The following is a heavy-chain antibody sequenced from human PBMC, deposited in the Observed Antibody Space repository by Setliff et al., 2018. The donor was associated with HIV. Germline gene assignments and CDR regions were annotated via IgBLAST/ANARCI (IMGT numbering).Heavy chain of an antibody. CDR3: MRGRSITIFGVAYFDF. J-gene: IGHJ4*02. D-gene: IGHD3-3*01. Sequence: SETLSLTCAVSGYSISSGYYWGWIRQPPGKGLEWIGSIYHSGSTYYNPSLKSRVTISLDTSNNQFSLKVTSVTAADTAVYYCMRGRSITIFGVAYFDFWGQGTQVTVSS. V-gene: IGHV4-38-2*01. CDR1: GYSISSGYY. CDR2: IYHSGST.